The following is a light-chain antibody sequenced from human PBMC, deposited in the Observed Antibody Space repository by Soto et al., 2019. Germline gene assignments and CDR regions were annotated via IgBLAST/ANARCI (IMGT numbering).Light chain of an antibody. Sequence: DTLVTQAPLSSPVTLGQPVSISCRSSEILVHTDGGTYLNWLQQRPGQPPRLLIYKISNRFPGVPDRFRGSGAGTDFTLEISRVEAEDVGVYFCMPAAQFPPLGQGTKVAIK. CDR3: MPAAQFPP. CDR1: EILVHTDGGTY. J-gene: IGKJ1*01. V-gene: IGKV2-24*01. CDR2: KIS.